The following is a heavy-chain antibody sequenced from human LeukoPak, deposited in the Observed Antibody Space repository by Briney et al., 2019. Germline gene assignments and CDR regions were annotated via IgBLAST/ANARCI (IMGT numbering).Heavy chain of an antibody. Sequence: SETLSLTCTVSGCSLSSYYWSWIRQYPGKGLEWIGYIYYSGSTNYNPSLKSRVTISVDTSKNQFSLKLSSVTAADTAVYYCARYDSGSYYYMDVWGKGTTVTVSS. CDR3: ARYDSGSYYYMDV. CDR1: GCSLSSYY. V-gene: IGHV4-59*01. J-gene: IGHJ6*03. D-gene: IGHD1-26*01. CDR2: IYYSGST.